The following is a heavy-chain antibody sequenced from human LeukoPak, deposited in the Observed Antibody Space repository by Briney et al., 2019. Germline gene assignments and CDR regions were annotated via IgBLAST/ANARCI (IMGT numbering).Heavy chain of an antibody. J-gene: IGHJ4*02. V-gene: IGHV3-30*03. CDR1: GFTFSSYG. Sequence: GGSLRLSCAASGFTFSSYGMHWVRQAPGKGLEWVAVISYDGSNKYYADSVKGRFTISRDNSKNTLYLQMNSLRAEDTAVYYCAASVVVTAKGALDYWGQGTLVTVSS. D-gene: IGHD2-21*02. CDR2: ISYDGSNK. CDR3: AASVVVTAKGALDY.